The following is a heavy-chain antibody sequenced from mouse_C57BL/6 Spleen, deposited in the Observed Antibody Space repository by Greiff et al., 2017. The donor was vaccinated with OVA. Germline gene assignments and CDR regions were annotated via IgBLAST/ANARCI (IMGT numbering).Heavy chain of an antibody. D-gene: IGHD1-1*01. J-gene: IGHJ2*01. Sequence: VHVKQSGPELVKPGASVRISCKSSGYSFTDYNMNWVKHSNGTSLEWIGVVHPNYGTASYNQKFKGKATLTVDQSSSTSYIQLNGLTSEDSAVYYCARGGSSYFDYWGQGTTLTVSS. CDR1: GYSFTDYN. V-gene: IGHV1-39*01. CDR2: VHPNYGTA. CDR3: ARGGSSYFDY.